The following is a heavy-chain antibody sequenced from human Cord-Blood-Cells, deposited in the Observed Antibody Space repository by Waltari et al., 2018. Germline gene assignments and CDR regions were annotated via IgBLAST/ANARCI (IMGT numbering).Heavy chain of an antibody. CDR1: GGSFSGYY. CDR3: AGGVVVAATPIRWFDP. Sequence: QVQLQQWGAGLLKPSETLSLTCAVYGGSFSGYYWSWIRQPPGKGLEWIGEINHSGSTNYNPSLKSRVTRSVDTSKNQFSLKLSSVTAADTAVYYCAGGVVVAATPIRWFDPGAREPWSPSPQ. J-gene: IGHJ5*02. V-gene: IGHV4-34*01. D-gene: IGHD2-15*01. CDR2: INHSGST.